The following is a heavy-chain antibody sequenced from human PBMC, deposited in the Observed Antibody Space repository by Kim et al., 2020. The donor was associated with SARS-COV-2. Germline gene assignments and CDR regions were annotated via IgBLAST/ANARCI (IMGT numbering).Heavy chain of an antibody. CDR3: ARGLRYFDWLAPSHRNYGMDV. Sequence: SETLSLTCAVYGGSFSGYYWSWIRQPPGKGLEWMGEINHSGSTNYNPSLKSRVTISVDTSKNQFSLKLSSVTAADTAVYYCARGLRYFDWLAPSHRNYGMDVWGQGTTVTVSS. CDR2: INHSGST. D-gene: IGHD3-9*01. CDR1: GGSFSGYY. J-gene: IGHJ6*02. V-gene: IGHV4-34*01.